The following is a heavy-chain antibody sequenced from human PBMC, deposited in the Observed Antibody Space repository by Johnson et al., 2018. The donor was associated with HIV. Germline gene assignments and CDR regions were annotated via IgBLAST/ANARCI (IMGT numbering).Heavy chain of an antibody. D-gene: IGHD5-12*01. CDR2: ISYDGSTK. CDR1: GFTFSGYA. CDR3: ARDSGYEDHDGFDI. J-gene: IGHJ3*02. Sequence: QVQLVESGGGVVQPGRSLRLSCVGSGFTFSGYAMHWVRQAPGKGLEWVAFISYDGSTKYYADSVKGRFTISRDNSKNTLYLQMNSLRAEDTAVYYCARDSGYEDHDGFDIWGQGTMVTVSS. V-gene: IGHV3-30-3*01.